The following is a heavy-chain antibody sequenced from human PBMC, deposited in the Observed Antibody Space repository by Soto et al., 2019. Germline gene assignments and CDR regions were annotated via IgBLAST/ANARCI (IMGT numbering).Heavy chain of an antibody. D-gene: IGHD4-17*01. CDR2: ITPVFGTA. CDR1: ADTFTSYS. V-gene: IGHV1-69*01. CDR3: ARSLEGTTVTNWFDP. Sequence: QVQLVQSGAEVKRPGSSVKAPGKPPADTFTSYSLSGWRQPPEQRRGWMGGITPVFGTADYAQSFEDRLTITADDSTSTVYMELSSLRSDDTAVYYCARSLEGTTVTNWFDPWGQGALVTVSS. J-gene: IGHJ5*02.